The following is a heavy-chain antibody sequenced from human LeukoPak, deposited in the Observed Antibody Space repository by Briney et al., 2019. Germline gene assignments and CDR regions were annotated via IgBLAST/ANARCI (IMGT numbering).Heavy chain of an antibody. CDR3: ARGHYYDSSGVFDY. CDR1: GGSISDYY. V-gene: IGHV4-59*01. Sequence: SETLSLTCTVSGGSISDYYWSWIRQPPGKGLEWIGYIYYSGSTNYNPSLKSRVTISVDTSKNQFSLKLSSVTAADTAVYYCARGHYYDSSGVFDYWGQGTLVTVSS. J-gene: IGHJ4*02. CDR2: IYYSGST. D-gene: IGHD3-22*01.